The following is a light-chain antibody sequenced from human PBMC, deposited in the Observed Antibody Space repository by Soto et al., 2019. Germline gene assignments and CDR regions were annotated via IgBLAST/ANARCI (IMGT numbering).Light chain of an antibody. V-gene: IGKV1-27*01. Sequence: DIQMTQSPSSLSASVGDRVTITCRASQYISNYLAWYQQRPGKVPRLLIYLTSTLQSGVPSRFSGSGSGTDFTLTISSLLPEDVATYDGQNYNNVPFTFGPGIKVDIK. CDR2: LTS. J-gene: IGKJ3*01. CDR3: QNYNNVPFT. CDR1: QYISNY.